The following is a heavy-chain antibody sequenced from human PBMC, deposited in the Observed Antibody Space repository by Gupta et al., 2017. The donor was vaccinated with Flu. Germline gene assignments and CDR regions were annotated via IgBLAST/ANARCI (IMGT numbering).Heavy chain of an antibody. J-gene: IGHJ4*02. CDR1: GGSISSHY. CDR2: IYYSGST. Sequence: QVQLQESGPGLVKPSQTLSLTCTVPGGSISSHYWSWIRQHPGKGLEWIGYIYYSGSTSYNPSLTSRVSISVDTSKNHFSLKLSSVTAADTAVYYCARSDSSGYCDYWGQGTLVTVSS. V-gene: IGHV4-31*03. CDR3: ARSDSSGYCDY. D-gene: IGHD3-22*01.